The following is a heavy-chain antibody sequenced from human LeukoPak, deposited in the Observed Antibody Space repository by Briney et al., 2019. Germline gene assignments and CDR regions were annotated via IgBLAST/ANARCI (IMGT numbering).Heavy chain of an antibody. CDR1: GGSFSGHY. D-gene: IGHD3-16*02. J-gene: IGHJ4*02. V-gene: IGHV4-34*01. CDR3: ARVRSDYVWGSYRCPEFDY. Sequence: SATLSLTCAVYGGSFSGHYWSWIRQPPGKGLEWIGEINHSGSTNYNPSLKSRVTISVDTSKNQFSLKLSSVTAADTAVYYCARVRSDYVWGSYRCPEFDYWGQGTLVTVSS. CDR2: INHSGST.